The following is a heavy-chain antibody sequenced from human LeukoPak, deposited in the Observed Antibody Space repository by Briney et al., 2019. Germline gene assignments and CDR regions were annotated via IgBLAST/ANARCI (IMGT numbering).Heavy chain of an antibody. CDR2: IYPGDSDT. CDR3: ARLKEWLAPVHL. Sequence: GASLKISFKGSGYSFTSYWIGWVRPMPGKGLEWMGIIYPGDSDTRYSPSFQGQATISADKSISTAYLQWSSLKASDTALYYCARLKEWLAPVHLWGQGTLVTVSS. J-gene: IGHJ1*01. V-gene: IGHV5-51*01. CDR1: GYSFTSYW. D-gene: IGHD6-19*01.